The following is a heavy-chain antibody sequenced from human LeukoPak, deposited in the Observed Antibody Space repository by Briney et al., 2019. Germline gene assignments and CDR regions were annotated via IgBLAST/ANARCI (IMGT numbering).Heavy chain of an antibody. CDR1: GFTFSSYA. Sequence: PGGSLRLSCAASGFTFSSYAMSWVRQAPGKGLEWVSAISGSGGSTYYADSVKGRFTISRDNSKNTLYLQMNSLRAEDTAIYYCAKAVSDYYYYYMDVWGKGTTVTVSS. CDR3: AKAVSDYYYYYMDV. J-gene: IGHJ6*03. V-gene: IGHV3-23*01. CDR2: ISGSGGST.